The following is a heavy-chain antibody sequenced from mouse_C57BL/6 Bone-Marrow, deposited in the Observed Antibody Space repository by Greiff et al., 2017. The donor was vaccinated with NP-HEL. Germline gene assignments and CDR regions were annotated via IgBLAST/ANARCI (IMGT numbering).Heavy chain of an antibody. Sequence: EVKLMESGAELVRPGASVKLSCTASGFNIKDDYMHWVKQRPEQGLEWIGWIDPENGDTEYASKFQGKATITADTSSNTAYLQLSSLTSEDTAVYYCTLTGAYYWGQGTTLTVSS. V-gene: IGHV14-4*01. CDR3: TLTGAYY. J-gene: IGHJ2*01. CDR2: IDPENGDT. CDR1: GFNIKDDY. D-gene: IGHD4-1*01.